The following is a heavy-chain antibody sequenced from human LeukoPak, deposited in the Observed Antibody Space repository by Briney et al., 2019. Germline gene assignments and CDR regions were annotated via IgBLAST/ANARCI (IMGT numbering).Heavy chain of an antibody. CDR3: ARESSVSYNDGGWFDP. V-gene: IGHV3-21*01. CDR2: ISTSSSYI. J-gene: IGHJ5*02. Sequence: GGSLRLSCAASGFTFNSYTMNWVRQAPGKGLEWVSSISTSSSYIYYADSVKGRFTISRDNAKNSLFLQMNSLRAEDTAVYYCARESSVSYNDGGWFDPWGQGTLVTVSS. CDR1: GFTFNSYT. D-gene: IGHD5-24*01.